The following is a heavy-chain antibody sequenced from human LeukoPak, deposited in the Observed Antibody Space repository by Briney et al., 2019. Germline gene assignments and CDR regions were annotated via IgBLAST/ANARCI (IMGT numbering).Heavy chain of an antibody. CDR1: GFTVSSNY. Sequence: GGSLRLSCAASGFTVSSNYMSWVRQVPGKGLEWVSVIYSGGSTYYADSVKGRFTISRDNSKNTLYLQMNSLRAEDTAVYYCANPSAVAGPSRLDYWGQGTLVTVSS. CDR2: IYSGGST. J-gene: IGHJ4*02. V-gene: IGHV3-53*01. CDR3: ANPSAVAGPSRLDY. D-gene: IGHD6-19*01.